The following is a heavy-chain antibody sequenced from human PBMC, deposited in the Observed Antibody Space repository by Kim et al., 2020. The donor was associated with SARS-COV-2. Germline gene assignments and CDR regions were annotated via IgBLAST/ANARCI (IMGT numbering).Heavy chain of an antibody. CDR3: ARGRGYCSSTSCYRDY. J-gene: IGHJ4*02. D-gene: IGHD2-2*01. Sequence: SLKSRVTISVDTSKNQFSLKLSSVTAADTAVYYCARGRGYCSSTSCYRDYWGQGTLVTVSS. V-gene: IGHV4-39*01.